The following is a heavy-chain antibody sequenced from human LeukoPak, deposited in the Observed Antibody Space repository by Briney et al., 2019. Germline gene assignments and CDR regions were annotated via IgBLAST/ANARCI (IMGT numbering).Heavy chain of an antibody. D-gene: IGHD6-13*01. CDR3: AKDPGYSSSWSQFDY. CDR2: ILRSSENT. J-gene: IGHJ4*02. V-gene: IGHV3-23*01. CDR1: GFTFSNYV. Sequence: GGSLRLSCVASGFTFSNYVMGWVRQAPGKGLEWVSLILRSSENTYYADSVKGRFTVSRDNSKNTLYLQMTSLRAEDTAVYYCAKDPGYSSSWSQFDYWGQGTLVTVSS.